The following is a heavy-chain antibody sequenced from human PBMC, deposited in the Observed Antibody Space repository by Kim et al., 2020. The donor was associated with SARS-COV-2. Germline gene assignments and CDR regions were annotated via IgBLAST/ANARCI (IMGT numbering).Heavy chain of an antibody. CDR3: ARLGPGYCSSTSCYGFGVLGAFDI. D-gene: IGHD2-2*01. Sequence: GESLKISCKGSGYSFTSYWIGWVRQMPGKGLEWMGIIYPGDSDTRYSPSFQGQVTISADKSISTAYLQWSSLKASDTAMYYCARLGPGYCSSTSCYGFGVLGAFDIWGQGTMVTVSS. CDR1: GYSFTSYW. J-gene: IGHJ3*02. V-gene: IGHV5-51*01. CDR2: IYPGDSDT.